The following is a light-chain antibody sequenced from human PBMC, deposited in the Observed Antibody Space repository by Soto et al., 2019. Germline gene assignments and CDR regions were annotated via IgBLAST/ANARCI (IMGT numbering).Light chain of an antibody. CDR3: LLSYNGPYV. CDR1: TGAVTNGHY. V-gene: IGLV7-46*01. Sequence: QAVVTQEPSLTVSLGGTVTLTCGSSTGAVTNGHYPYWFQQKPGQAPRTLIYDTTNRPSWTPARFSGSLLGGKAALTLSGAQPEDEAEYYCLLSYNGPYVFGTGTKVTVL. CDR2: DTT. J-gene: IGLJ1*01.